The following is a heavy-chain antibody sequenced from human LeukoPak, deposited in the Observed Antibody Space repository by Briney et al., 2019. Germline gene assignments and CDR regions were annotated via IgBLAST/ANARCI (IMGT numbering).Heavy chain of an antibody. CDR1: GFTFSNAW. D-gene: IGHD6-19*01. CDR2: IRYDGSNK. CDR3: AKESSSGWQPDY. J-gene: IGHJ4*02. Sequence: PGGSLRLSCAASGFTFSNAWMSWVRQAPGKGLEWVALIRYDGSNKYYADCVRGRFTISRDNSKNTLYLQMNSLRAEDTAVYYCAKESSSGWQPDYWGQGTLVTVSS. V-gene: IGHV3-30*02.